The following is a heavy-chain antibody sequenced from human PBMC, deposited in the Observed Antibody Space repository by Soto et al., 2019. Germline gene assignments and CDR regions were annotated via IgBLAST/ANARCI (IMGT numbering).Heavy chain of an antibody. D-gene: IGHD2-15*01. CDR1: GFTFSSYA. CDR3: ARDHQGYCSGGSCYSGVYYYGMAV. Sequence: GGSLRLSCAASGFTFSSYAMHWVRQAPGKGLEWVAVISYDGSNKYYADSVKGRFTISRDNSKNTLYLQMNSLRAEDTAVYYCARDHQGYCSGGSCYSGVYYYGMAVWGQGTTVTVSS. V-gene: IGHV3-30-3*01. J-gene: IGHJ6*02. CDR2: ISYDGSNK.